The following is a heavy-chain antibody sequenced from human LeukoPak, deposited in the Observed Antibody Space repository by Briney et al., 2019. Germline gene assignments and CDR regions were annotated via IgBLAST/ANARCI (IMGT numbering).Heavy chain of an antibody. J-gene: IGHJ4*02. Sequence: TGGSLRLSCAASGFTFSSYWMHWVRQAPGKGLAWVSRINSDGSSTSYADSVKGRFTISRDNAKNTLYLQMNSLRAEDTAVYYCTIAAAGPDFDYWGQGTLVTVSS. D-gene: IGHD6-13*01. V-gene: IGHV3-74*01. CDR3: TIAAAGPDFDY. CDR1: GFTFSSYW. CDR2: INSDGSST.